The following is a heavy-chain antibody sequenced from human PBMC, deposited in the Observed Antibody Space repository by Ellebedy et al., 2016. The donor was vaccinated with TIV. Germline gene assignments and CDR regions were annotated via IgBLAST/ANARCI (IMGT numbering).Heavy chain of an antibody. CDR1: GGSISSSSYY. J-gene: IGHJ4*02. Sequence: SETLSLTXTVSGGSISSSSYYWGWIRQPPGKGLEWIGSIYYSGSTYYNPSLKSRVTISVDTSKNQFSLKLSSVTAADTAVYYCARVVGATFDYWGQGTLVTVSS. D-gene: IGHD1-26*01. CDR2: IYYSGST. V-gene: IGHV4-39*01. CDR3: ARVVGATFDY.